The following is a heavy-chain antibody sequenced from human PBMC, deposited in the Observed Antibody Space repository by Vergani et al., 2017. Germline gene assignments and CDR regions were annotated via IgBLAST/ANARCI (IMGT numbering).Heavy chain of an antibody. D-gene: IGHD4-17*01. CDR3: AREKGDGDDYYYGMDV. Sequence: QVQLVQSGAEVKKPGSSVKVSCKASGGTFSSYAISWVRQAPGQGLEWMGRIIPILGIANYAQKFQGRVTITTDKSTSTANMELSSLRAEDAAVYYCAREKGDGDDYYYGMDVWGQGTTVTVSS. CDR1: GGTFSSYA. V-gene: IGHV1-69*04. CDR2: IIPILGIA. J-gene: IGHJ6*02.